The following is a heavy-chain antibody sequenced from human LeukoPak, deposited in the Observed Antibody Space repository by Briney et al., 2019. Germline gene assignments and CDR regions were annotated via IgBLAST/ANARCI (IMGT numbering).Heavy chain of an antibody. Sequence: SETLSLTCTVSGGSISSYYWSWIRQPPGKGLEWIGYIYYSGSTNYNPSLKSRVTISVDTSKNQFSLRLSSVTAADTAVYYCARVGLYNSDWDTDYWGQGTLVTVSS. D-gene: IGHD6-25*01. V-gene: IGHV4-59*12. CDR2: IYYSGST. CDR1: GGSISSYY. CDR3: ARVGLYNSDWDTDY. J-gene: IGHJ4*02.